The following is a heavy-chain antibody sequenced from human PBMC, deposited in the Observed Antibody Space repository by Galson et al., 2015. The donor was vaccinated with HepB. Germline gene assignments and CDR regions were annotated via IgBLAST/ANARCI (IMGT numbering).Heavy chain of an antibody. V-gene: IGHV3-23*01. Sequence: SLRLSCAASGFTFSSYAMSWVRQAPGKGLEWVSAISGSGGSTYYADSVKGRFTISRDNSKNTLYLQMNSLRAEDTAVYYCAKEGGLAVAGILDYFDYWGQGTLVTVSS. CDR1: GFTFSSYA. J-gene: IGHJ4*02. CDR3: AKEGGLAVAGILDYFDY. CDR2: ISGSGGST. D-gene: IGHD6-19*01.